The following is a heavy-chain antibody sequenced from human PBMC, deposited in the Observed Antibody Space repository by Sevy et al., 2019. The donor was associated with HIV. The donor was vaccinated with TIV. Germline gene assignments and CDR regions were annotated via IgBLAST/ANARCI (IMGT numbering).Heavy chain of an antibody. J-gene: IGHJ4*02. V-gene: IGHV3-11*06. CDR2: ISSSSYT. Sequence: GGSLRLSCAASGFTFSDYYMSWIRQAPGKGLEWVSYISSSSYTNYADSVKGRFTISRDNAKNSLYLQMNSLRAEDTAVYYCARVNYYDSSGYYDYWGQGTLVTVSS. CDR3: ARVNYYDSSGYYDY. D-gene: IGHD3-22*01. CDR1: GFTFSDYY.